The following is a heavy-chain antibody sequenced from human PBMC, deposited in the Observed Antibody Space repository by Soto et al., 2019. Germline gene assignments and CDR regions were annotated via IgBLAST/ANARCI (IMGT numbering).Heavy chain of an antibody. J-gene: IGHJ4*02. Sequence: EVQLVESGGGLVQPGGSLRLSCAASGFTFSSYAMHWVRQAPGKGLEYVSAISSNGGSTYYANSVKGRFTISRDNSKNTLYLQMGSLRAEDMAVYYCARVQSMEYDYWGQGTLVTVSS. D-gene: IGHD1-1*01. CDR3: ARVQSMEYDY. CDR2: ISSNGGST. V-gene: IGHV3-64*01. CDR1: GFTFSSYA.